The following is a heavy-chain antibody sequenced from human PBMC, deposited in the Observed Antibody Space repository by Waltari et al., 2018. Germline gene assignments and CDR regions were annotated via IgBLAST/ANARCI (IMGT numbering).Heavy chain of an antibody. D-gene: IGHD2-8*01. V-gene: IGHV3-53*02. CDR2: IYSGGST. CDR1: GFTVSSTY. J-gene: IGHJ2*01. Sequence: EVQLVETGGGLIQPGGSLRLSCAASGFTVSSTYMSWVRQAPGKGLEWVSVIYSGGSTYYADSVKGRFTISRDNSKNTLYLQMNSLRAEDTAVYYCAGTNGVVYWYFDLWGRGTLVTVSS. CDR3: AGTNGVVYWYFDL.